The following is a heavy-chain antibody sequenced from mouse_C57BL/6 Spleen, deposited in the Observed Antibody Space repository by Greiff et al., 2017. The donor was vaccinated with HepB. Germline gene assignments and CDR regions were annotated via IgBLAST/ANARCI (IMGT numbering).Heavy chain of an antibody. CDR2: ISSGSSTI. D-gene: IGHD2-1*01. Sequence: DVKLVESGGGLVKPGGSLKLSCAASGFTFSDYGMHWVRQAPEKGLEWVAYISSGSSTIYYADTVKGRFTISRDNAKNTLFLQMTSLRSEDTAMYYCARHYGNSWFAYWGQGTLVTVSA. CDR3: ARHYGNSWFAY. V-gene: IGHV5-17*01. CDR1: GFTFSDYG. J-gene: IGHJ3*01.